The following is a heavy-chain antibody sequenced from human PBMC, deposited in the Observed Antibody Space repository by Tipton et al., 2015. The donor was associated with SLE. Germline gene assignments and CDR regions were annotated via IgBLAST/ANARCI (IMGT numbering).Heavy chain of an antibody. CDR3: ARCEVVVAATHFDY. CDR2: INHSGST. Sequence: TLSLTCAVCGGSFSGYYWSWIRQPPGKGLEWIGEINHSGSTNYNPSLKSRVTISVDTSKNQSSLKLGSVTAADTAVYYCARCEVVVAATHFDYWGQGTLVTVSS. J-gene: IGHJ4*02. CDR1: GGSFSGYY. V-gene: IGHV4-34*09. D-gene: IGHD2-15*01.